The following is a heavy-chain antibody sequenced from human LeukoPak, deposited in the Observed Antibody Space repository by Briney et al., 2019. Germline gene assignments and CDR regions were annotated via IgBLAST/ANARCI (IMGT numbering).Heavy chain of an antibody. Sequence: GSLRLSCAASGFTFSSYAMSWVRQAPGKGLEWVSAISGSGGTTYYADSVKGRFTISRDNSKNTLYLQMNSLRAEDTAVYYCAKPTWAVYSLFDYWGQGTLVTVSS. D-gene: IGHD2-15*01. J-gene: IGHJ4*02. CDR3: AKPTWAVYSLFDY. V-gene: IGHV3-23*01. CDR2: ISGSGGTT. CDR1: GFTFSSYA.